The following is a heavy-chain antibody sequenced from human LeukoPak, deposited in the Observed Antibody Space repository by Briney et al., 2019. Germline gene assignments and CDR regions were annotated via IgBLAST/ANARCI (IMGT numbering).Heavy chain of an antibody. D-gene: IGHD3-10*01. CDR1: AFTVSDAY. CDR2: IHSGGST. V-gene: IGHV3-66*01. CDR3: ASYGSGSHYKFFDC. J-gene: IGHJ4*02. Sequence: GGSLRLSCAASAFTVSDAYMSWVRQAPGKGLEWVSLIHSGGSTYYADSVKGRFTISRDDSKNTLYLQMTSLRAEDTAVYYCASYGSGSHYKFFDCWGQGTLVTVSS.